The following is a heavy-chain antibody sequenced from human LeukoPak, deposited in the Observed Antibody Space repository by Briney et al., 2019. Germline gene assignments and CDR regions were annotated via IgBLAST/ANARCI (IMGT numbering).Heavy chain of an antibody. J-gene: IGHJ4*02. CDR3: VRRYCSSSSCTLDS. V-gene: IGHV3-11*04. CDR2: ISSSGRTI. D-gene: IGHD2-15*01. CDR1: GFTFVNAW. Sequence: GGSLRLSCAASGFTFVNAWMSWVRQGPGKGLEWVSYISSSGRTIFYADSVKGRFTVSRDNAKNSLYLQMNSLRAEDTAVYYCVRRYCSSSSCTLDSWGQGTLVTVSS.